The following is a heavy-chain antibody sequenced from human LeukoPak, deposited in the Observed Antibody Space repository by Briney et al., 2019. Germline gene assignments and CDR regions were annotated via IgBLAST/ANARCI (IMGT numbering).Heavy chain of an antibody. CDR3: ARSIAAAGSFDY. CDR1: GYTFTSYG. CDR2: ISAYNGNT. D-gene: IGHD6-13*01. V-gene: IGHV1-18*01. J-gene: IGHJ4*02. Sequence: ASVKVSCKASGYTFTSYGISWVRQAPGQGLEWMGWISAYNGNTNYAQKPQGRVTMTTDTSTSTAYMELRSLRSDDTAVYYCARSIAAAGSFDYWGQGTLVTVSS.